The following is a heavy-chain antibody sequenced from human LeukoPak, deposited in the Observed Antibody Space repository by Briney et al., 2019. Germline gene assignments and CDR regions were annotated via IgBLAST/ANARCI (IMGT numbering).Heavy chain of an antibody. CDR2: ISASNGNT. V-gene: IGHV1-18*04. CDR3: ARHHERFLEWNTPTPCDY. D-gene: IGHD3-3*01. J-gene: IGHJ4*02. CDR1: GYIFTSHG. Sequence: ASVKVSCXASGYIFTSHGISWVRQAPGQGLEWMGWISASNGNTKYAQKLQGRVTITTDTSTSTAYMELRSLRSDDTAVYYCARHHERFLEWNTPTPCDYWGQGTLVTVSS.